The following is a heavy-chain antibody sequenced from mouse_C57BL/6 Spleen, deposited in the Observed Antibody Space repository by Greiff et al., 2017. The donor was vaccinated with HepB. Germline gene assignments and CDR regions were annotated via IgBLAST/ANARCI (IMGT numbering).Heavy chain of an antibody. V-gene: IGHV5-17*01. CDR1: GFTFSDYG. CDR2: ISSGSSTI. Sequence: EVKLVESGGGLVKPGGSLKLSCAVSGFTFSDYGMHWVRQAPEKGLEWVAYISSGSSTIYYADTVKGRFTISRDNAKNTLFLQMTSLRSEDTAMYYCARPDSSGPDYFDYWGQGTTLTVSS. D-gene: IGHD3-2*02. CDR3: ARPDSSGPDYFDY. J-gene: IGHJ2*01.